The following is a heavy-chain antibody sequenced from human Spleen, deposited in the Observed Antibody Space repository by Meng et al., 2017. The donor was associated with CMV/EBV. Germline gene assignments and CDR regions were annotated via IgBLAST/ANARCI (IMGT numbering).Heavy chain of an antibody. CDR1: FTRYF. Sequence: FTRYFLHWVRQAPGQGLEWMGWINPNSGGTNYAQKFQGRVTMTRDTSISTAYMELSRLRSDDTAVYYCARDNRYYDILTGIRGWFDPWGQGTLVTVSS. V-gene: IGHV1-2*02. J-gene: IGHJ5*02. D-gene: IGHD3-9*01. CDR2: INPNSGGT. CDR3: ARDNRYYDILTGIRGWFDP.